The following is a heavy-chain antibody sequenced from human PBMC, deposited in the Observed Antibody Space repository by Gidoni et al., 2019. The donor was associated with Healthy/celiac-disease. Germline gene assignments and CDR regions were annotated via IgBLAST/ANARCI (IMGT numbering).Heavy chain of an antibody. CDR2: IRGSGGST. D-gene: IGHD4-17*01. CDR3: AKGSTVVTPSDFDY. CDR1: GPTPLSYA. J-gene: IGHJ4*02. Sequence: EVQLLASGGGWVQPGGALRPPCPAPGPTPLSYAMGWVRQAPGKRLEWVSAIRGSGGSTYYADSVKGRFTISRDNSKNTLYLQMNSLRAEDTAVYYCAKGSTVVTPSDFDYWGQGTLVTVSS. V-gene: IGHV3-23*01.